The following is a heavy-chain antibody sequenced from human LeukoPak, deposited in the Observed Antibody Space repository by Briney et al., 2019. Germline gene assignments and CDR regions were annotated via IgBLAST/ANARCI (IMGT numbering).Heavy chain of an antibody. CDR2: IYRSGST. V-gene: IGHV4-38-2*02. D-gene: IGHD6-19*01. J-gene: IGHJ4*02. CDR1: GYSISNGYY. Sequence: SKTLSLTCTVSGYSISNGYYWDWIRQPPGRGLEWIGNIYRSGSTSYNPSLKSRVTISVDTSKNQFSLKVNSVTAADTAVYYCARRHSSGWFYYWGQGTLVTVSS. CDR3: ARRHSSGWFYY.